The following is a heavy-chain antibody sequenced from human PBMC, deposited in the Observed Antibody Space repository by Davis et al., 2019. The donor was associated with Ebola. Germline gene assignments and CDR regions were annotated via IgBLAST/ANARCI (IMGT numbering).Heavy chain of an antibody. Sequence: GESLKISCAASGFTFSSYSMNWVRQAPGKGLEWVSSISSSSSYIYYADSVKGRFTISRDNAKNSLYLQMNSLRADDTAVYYCARMGLSSGYYFFDYWGQGTLVTVSS. CDR2: ISSSSSYI. CDR3: ARMGLSSGYYFFDY. V-gene: IGHV3-21*04. J-gene: IGHJ4*02. CDR1: GFTFSSYS. D-gene: IGHD6-19*01.